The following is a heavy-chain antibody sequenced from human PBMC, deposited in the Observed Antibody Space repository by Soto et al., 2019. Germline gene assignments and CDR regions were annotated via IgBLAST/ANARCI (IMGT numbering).Heavy chain of an antibody. J-gene: IGHJ5*02. CDR3: AKEEKYYDFWSGYYRLSNWFDP. Sequence: GGSLRLSCAASGFTFSSYGMHWVRQAPGKGLEWVAVISYDGSNKYYADSVKGRFTISRDNSKNTLYLQMNSLRAEDTAVYYCAKEEKYYDFWSGYYRLSNWFDPWGQGTLVTVSS. CDR2: ISYDGSNK. D-gene: IGHD3-3*01. CDR1: GFTFSSYG. V-gene: IGHV3-30*18.